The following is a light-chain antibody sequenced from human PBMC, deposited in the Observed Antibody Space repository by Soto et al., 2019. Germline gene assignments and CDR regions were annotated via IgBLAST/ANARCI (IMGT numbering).Light chain of an antibody. CDR3: QQYHRFFS. CDR2: DAS. Sequence: DIQMTQSPYTLSASVRDRVTITCRASQSVISWVAWYQQKPGKAPKLLISDASTLDTGVPSRFSGSGSETEFTLTISSLQPDDFATYYCQQYHRFFSFGPGTKVDVK. J-gene: IGKJ3*01. CDR1: QSVISW. V-gene: IGKV1-5*01.